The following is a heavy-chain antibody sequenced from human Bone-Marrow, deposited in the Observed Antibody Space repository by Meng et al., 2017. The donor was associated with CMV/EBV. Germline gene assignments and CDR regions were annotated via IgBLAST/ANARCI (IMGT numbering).Heavy chain of an antibody. CDR2: IYNSGNT. CDR3: ARGESYEILTGYYPLIGAFAI. J-gene: IGHJ3*02. CDR1: GGSISSYY. V-gene: IGHV4-59*01. D-gene: IGHD3-9*01. Sequence: SETLSLTCTVSGGSISSYYWSWIRQPPGKGLEWIGHIYNSGNTNYNPSLKSRVAISVDMSKNLFSLRLNSVTAADTAVYYCARGESYEILTGYYPLIGAFAIWGQGPRVTVSS.